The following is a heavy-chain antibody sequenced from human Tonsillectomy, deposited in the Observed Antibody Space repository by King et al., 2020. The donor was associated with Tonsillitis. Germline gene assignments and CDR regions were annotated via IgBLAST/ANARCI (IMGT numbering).Heavy chain of an antibody. V-gene: IGHV4-39*07. CDR3: ARVPDY. CDR1: GGSISSSRYY. CDR2: IYYSGST. Sequence: QLQESGPGLVKPSETLSLTCTVSGGSISSSRYYWAWIRQPPGKGLEWIGGIYYSGSTYYNLSLKSRVTISVDTSNNQFSLKLTSVTAADTAVYYCARVPDYWGQGTLVTVSS. J-gene: IGHJ4*02.